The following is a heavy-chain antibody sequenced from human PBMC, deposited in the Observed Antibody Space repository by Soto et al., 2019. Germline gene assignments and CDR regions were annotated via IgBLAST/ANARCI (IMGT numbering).Heavy chain of an antibody. CDR1: GYTFTGYY. Sequence: GASVKVSCKASGYTFTGYYMHWVRQAPGQRLEWMGWINPNSGGTNYAQKFQGWVTMTRDTSISTAYMELSRLRSDDTAVYYCARDRRFYGSGSYYNAGDDAFDIWGQGTMVTVSS. D-gene: IGHD3-10*01. CDR2: INPNSGGT. V-gene: IGHV1-2*04. CDR3: ARDRRFYGSGSYYNAGDDAFDI. J-gene: IGHJ3*02.